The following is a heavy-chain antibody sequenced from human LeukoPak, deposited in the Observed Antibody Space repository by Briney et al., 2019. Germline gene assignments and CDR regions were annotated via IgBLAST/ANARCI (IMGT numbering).Heavy chain of an antibody. CDR3: ARVGFSGDSSGYYYRDY. D-gene: IGHD3-22*01. V-gene: IGHV4-34*01. Sequence: SETLSLTCAVYGGSFSGYSWSWIRQPPGKGLEWIGEINHSGSTNYNPSLKSRVTISVDTSKNQFSLKLSSVTAADTAVYYCARVGFSGDSSGYYYRDYWGQGTLVTVSS. CDR2: INHSGST. CDR1: GGSFSGYS. J-gene: IGHJ4*02.